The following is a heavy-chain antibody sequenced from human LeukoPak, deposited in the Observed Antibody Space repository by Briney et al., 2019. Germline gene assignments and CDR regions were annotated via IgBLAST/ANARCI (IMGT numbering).Heavy chain of an antibody. J-gene: IGHJ1*01. V-gene: IGHV3-30*03. CDR1: GFTFSSYG. D-gene: IGHD2-2*02. Sequence: GGSLRLSCAASGFTFSSYGMHWVRQAPGKGLEWVAVISYDGSNKYYADSVKGRFTISRDNSKNTLYLQMNSLRAEDAAVYYCARDVVPAAIGYFQHWGQGTLVTVSS. CDR3: ARDVVPAAIGYFQH. CDR2: ISYDGSNK.